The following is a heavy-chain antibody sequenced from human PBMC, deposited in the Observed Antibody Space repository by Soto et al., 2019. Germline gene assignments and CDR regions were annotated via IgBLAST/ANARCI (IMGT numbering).Heavy chain of an antibody. CDR3: ARAGQWQNDYWFDP. D-gene: IGHD6-19*01. V-gene: IGHV4-34*01. CDR1: GGSFSGYY. Sequence: LSLTCAVYGGSFSGYYWSWIRQPPGKGLEWIGEINHSGSTNYNPSLKSRVTISVDTSKNQFSLKLSSVTAADTAVYYCARAGQWQNDYWFDPWGQRTLVTVSS. J-gene: IGHJ5*02. CDR2: INHSGST.